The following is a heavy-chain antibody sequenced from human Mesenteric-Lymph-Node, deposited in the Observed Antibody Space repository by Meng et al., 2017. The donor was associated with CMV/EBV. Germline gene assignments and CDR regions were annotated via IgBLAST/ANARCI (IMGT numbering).Heavy chain of an antibody. CDR3: ANGEGSRWDDAFDI. CDR1: GFALSRRG. CDR2: IDSDGTST. Sequence: GGSLRLSCAASGFALSRRGMHWVRQAPGKGLVWLSRIDSDGTSTGYADSVKGRFTISRDNSKNTVYLQMNNLRVEDTAVYYCANGEGSRWDDAFDIWGPGTMVTVSS. J-gene: IGHJ3*02. V-gene: IGHV3-74*01. D-gene: IGHD6-13*01.